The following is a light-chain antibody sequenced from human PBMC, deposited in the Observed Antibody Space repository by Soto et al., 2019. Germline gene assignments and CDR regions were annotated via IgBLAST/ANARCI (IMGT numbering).Light chain of an antibody. J-gene: IGKJ4*01. V-gene: IGKV3-11*01. CDR1: QSVSSN. CDR3: QQRSYWPLT. Sequence: EIVMTQSPTILSVSPGERATLSCRASQSVSSNLAWYQQKPGQAPRLLIYDASNKATGIPARFSGSGSGTDFTLTINSLEPEDFAVYYCQQRSYWPLTFGGGTKVDIK. CDR2: DAS.